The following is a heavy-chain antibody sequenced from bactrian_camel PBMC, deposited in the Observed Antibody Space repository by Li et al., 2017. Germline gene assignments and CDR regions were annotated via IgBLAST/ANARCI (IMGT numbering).Heavy chain of an antibody. D-gene: IGHD1*01. Sequence: HVQLVESGGGSMQGGGSLRLSCAISGDIYERYCGAWFRQPPGKQREGVVGLDTEGTTIYADSVKGRATASRDNAKSTVYLVMNSLNPEDTAVYYCALEFCPDHGWSWLLMAREYKNWGQGTQVTVS. CDR3: ALEFCPDHGWSWLLMAREYKN. CDR1: GDIYERYC. J-gene: IGHJ4*01. V-gene: IGHV3S53*01. CDR2: LDTEGTT.